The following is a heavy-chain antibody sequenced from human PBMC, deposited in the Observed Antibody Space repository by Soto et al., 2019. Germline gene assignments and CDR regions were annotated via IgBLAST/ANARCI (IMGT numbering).Heavy chain of an antibody. J-gene: IGHJ4*02. V-gene: IGHV3-30*18. D-gene: IGHD3-3*01. CDR3: AKLLVLEGEVQDFDY. CDR1: GFSFSTSG. CDR2: IPYDGSHQ. Sequence: GGSLRLSCAASGFSFSTSGTHLVLQAPLKGLEWVAVIPYDGSHQYYADSVKGRFTISRDNSKNTLYLQMNSLRPEDTAVYYCAKLLVLEGEVQDFDYWGQGALVTVSS.